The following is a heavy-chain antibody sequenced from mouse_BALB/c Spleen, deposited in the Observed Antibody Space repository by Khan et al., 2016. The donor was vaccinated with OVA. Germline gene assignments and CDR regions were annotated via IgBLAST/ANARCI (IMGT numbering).Heavy chain of an antibody. CDR3: ARYFGSRLAY. V-gene: IGHV1-80*01. J-gene: IGHJ3*01. D-gene: IGHD1-1*01. CDR1: GYTFSSSW. CDR2: IFPGNDDA. Sequence: QLQLKQSGAELVRPGSSVKISCKASGYTFSSSWMNWVKQRPGQGLEWIGQIFPGNDDADYNGKFKGKATLTADKSSRTAYMQLTSLTSEDSAVYFCARYFGSRLAYWGQGTLVTVSA.